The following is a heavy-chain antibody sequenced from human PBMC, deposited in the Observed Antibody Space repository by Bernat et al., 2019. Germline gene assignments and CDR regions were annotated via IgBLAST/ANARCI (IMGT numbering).Heavy chain of an antibody. D-gene: IGHD2-2*01. CDR3: ARSLGGPYQFDH. CDR1: GFTFSTYW. CDR2: VNSDGSSA. Sequence: EVQLVESGGDLVQPGGSLRLSCAVSGFTFSTYWMHWVRQAPGRGLVWVSRVNSDGSSASYAASVKGRFTSSRDNAKNTLLLQMDSLRAEDTAVYYCARSLGGPYQFDHWGQGTLVTVSS. V-gene: IGHV3-74*01. J-gene: IGHJ4*02.